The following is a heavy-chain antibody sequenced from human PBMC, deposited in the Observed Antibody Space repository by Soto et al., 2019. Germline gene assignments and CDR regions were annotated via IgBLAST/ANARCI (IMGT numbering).Heavy chain of an antibody. J-gene: IGHJ5*02. CDR2: IHTSAGST. Sequence: EVPLLESGGGLVQPGGSLRLSCAASGFTFSNYAMSWVRQAPGKGLEWVSAIHTSAGSTYYADSVKGRFTISRDNSKNTLYLQMTRLRGEDTALYYCAILPTGDPNWCGPWGQGTLVTVSS. V-gene: IGHV3-23*05. CDR1: GFTFSNYA. CDR3: AILPTGDPNWCGP. D-gene: IGHD2-21*01.